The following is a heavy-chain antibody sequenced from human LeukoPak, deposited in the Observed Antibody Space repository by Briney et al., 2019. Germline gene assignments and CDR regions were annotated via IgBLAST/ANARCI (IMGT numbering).Heavy chain of an antibody. CDR2: IYYSGST. V-gene: IGHV4-30-4*08. D-gene: IGHD2-21*02. CDR1: GGSISSGGYY. Sequence: PSETLSLTCTVSGGSISSGGYYWSWIRQHPGKGLEWIGYIYYSGSTYYNPSLKSRVTISVDTSKNQFSLKLSTVTAADTAVYYCARAPYCGGDCYSAWQSYYCYGMDVWGQGTTVTVSS. CDR3: ARAPYCGGDCYSAWQSYYCYGMDV. J-gene: IGHJ6*02.